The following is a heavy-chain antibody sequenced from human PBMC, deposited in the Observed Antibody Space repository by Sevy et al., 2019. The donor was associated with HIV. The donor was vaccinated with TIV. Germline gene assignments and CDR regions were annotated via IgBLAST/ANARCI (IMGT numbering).Heavy chain of an antibody. J-gene: IGHJ6*02. D-gene: IGHD3-22*01. CDR1: GFTFSNPW. V-gene: IGHV3-15*01. CDR2: IKSKSDGGKT. CDR3: TTLPSLGFAMMVVAEAGMDV. Sequence: GGSLRLSCVASGFTFSNPWMSWVRQAPGKGLEWVGRIKSKSDGGKTDYAAPVKGRFTISRVDSRTTLYLQMNSLKIEDTAGYYCTTLPSLGFAMMVVAEAGMDVWGQGTTVTVSS.